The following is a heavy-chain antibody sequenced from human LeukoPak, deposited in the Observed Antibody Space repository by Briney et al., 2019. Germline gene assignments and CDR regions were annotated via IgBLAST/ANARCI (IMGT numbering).Heavy chain of an antibody. Sequence: PSQTLSLTCTVSGGSISSGSYYWSWIRQPAGKGLEWIGRIYTSGSTNYNPSLKNRVTVSVDTSKNQSSLKLSSVTAADTAVYSCAREVGPVTSHRIDSWGQGSLVTVSS. J-gene: IGHJ4*02. CDR1: GGSISSGSYY. CDR2: IYTSGST. V-gene: IGHV4-61*02. D-gene: IGHD1-26*01. CDR3: AREVGPVTSHRIDS.